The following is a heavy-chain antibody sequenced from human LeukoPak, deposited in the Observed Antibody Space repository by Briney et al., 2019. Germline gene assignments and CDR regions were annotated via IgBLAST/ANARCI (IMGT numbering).Heavy chain of an antibody. CDR3: TAQLKQYSDILTGYPYYHMDV. D-gene: IGHD3-9*01. J-gene: IGHJ6*04. V-gene: IGHV3-48*03. Sequence: QPGGSQRLSCAASGFTFSSYEMNWVRQAPGKGLERVSYISSSGSTIYYADSVKGRFTISRDNAKNSLYLQMNSLRAEDTAVYYCTAQLKQYSDILTGYPYYHMDVWGKGTSVTVSS. CDR1: GFTFSSYE. CDR2: ISSSGSTI.